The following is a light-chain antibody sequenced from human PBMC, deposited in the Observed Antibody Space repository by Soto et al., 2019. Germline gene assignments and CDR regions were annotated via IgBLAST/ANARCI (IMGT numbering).Light chain of an antibody. CDR2: KAS. Sequence: DIQMTQSPSTLSGSVGDRVTITCRASQTISSWLAWYQQKPGKAPKLLIYKASTLKSGVPSRFSGSGSGTEFTLTISSLQPDDFATYYCQQYNSYSTWTFGQGTEVEVK. CDR3: QQYNSYSTWT. CDR1: QTISSW. J-gene: IGKJ1*01. V-gene: IGKV1-5*03.